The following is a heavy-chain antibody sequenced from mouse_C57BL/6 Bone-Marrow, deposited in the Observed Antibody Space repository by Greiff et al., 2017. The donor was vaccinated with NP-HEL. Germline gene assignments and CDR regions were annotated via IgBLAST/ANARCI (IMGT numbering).Heavy chain of an antibody. D-gene: IGHD1-1*01. CDR2: IDPETGGT. V-gene: IGHV1-15*01. CDR3: TNYYGRSCSWFAY. J-gene: IGHJ3*01. CDR1: GYTFTDYE. Sequence: VQLQQSGAELVRPGASVTLSCKASGYTFTDYEMHWVKQTPVHGLEWIGAIDPETGGTAYNQKFKGKAILTADKSSSTAYMELRSLTSEDSAVYYCTNYYGRSCSWFAYRGQGTLVTVSA.